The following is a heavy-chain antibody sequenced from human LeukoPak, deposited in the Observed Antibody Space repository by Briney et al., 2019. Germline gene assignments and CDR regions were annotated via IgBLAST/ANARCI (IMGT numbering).Heavy chain of an antibody. J-gene: IGHJ4*02. CDR2: IYSSGST. CDR1: GGSISSGGYY. V-gene: IGHV4-61*08. CDR3: ARATYGSVFFDY. Sequence: SETLSLTCTVSGGSISSGGYYWSWIRQPPGEGLEWIGYIYSSGSTNYNPSLKSRVTISVDTSKNQFSLKLSSVTAADTALYYCARATYGSVFFDYWGQGTLVTVSS. D-gene: IGHD4-17*01.